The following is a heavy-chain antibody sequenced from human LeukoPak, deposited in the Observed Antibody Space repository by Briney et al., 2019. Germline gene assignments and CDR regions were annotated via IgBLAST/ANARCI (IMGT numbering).Heavy chain of an antibody. V-gene: IGHV1-69*13. CDR1: GGTFSSYA. D-gene: IGHD3-9*01. CDR2: IIPIFGTA. Sequence: GASVKVSCKASGGTFSSYAISWVRQAPGQGLEWMGGIIPIFGTANYAQKFQGRVTITADESTSTAYMELSSLGSEDTAVYYCARGGYDILTGYDYWGQGTLVTVSS. CDR3: ARGGYDILTGYDY. J-gene: IGHJ4*02.